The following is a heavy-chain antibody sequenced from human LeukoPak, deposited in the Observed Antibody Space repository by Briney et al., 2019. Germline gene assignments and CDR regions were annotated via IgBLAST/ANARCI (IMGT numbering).Heavy chain of an antibody. CDR3: AKEMGLWFGESVDY. V-gene: IGHV3-23*01. Sequence: GGSLRLSCAASGFTFSSFAMSWVRQAPGKGLEWGSAISGSGGSKYYAASVKGRFTISRDNSKNTLYLQMNSLRAEDTAVYYCAKEMGLWFGESVDYWGQGTLVTVSS. CDR1: GFTFSSFA. D-gene: IGHD3-10*01. J-gene: IGHJ4*02. CDR2: ISGSGGSK.